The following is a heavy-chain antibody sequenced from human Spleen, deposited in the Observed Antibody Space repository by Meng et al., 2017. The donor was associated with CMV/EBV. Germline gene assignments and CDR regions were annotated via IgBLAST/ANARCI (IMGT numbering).Heavy chain of an antibody. CDR2: INHSGST. J-gene: IGHJ4*02. CDR1: GGSFSGYY. CDR3: ARERRDSTAYYYFDY. V-gene: IGHV4-34*01. Sequence: GSLRLSCAVYGGSFSGYYWSWIRQPPGKGLEWIGEINHSGSTNYNPSLKSRVTISVDTSKNQFSLKLSSVTAADTAVYYCARERRDSTAYYYFDYWGQGSLVTVSS. D-gene: IGHD3-22*01.